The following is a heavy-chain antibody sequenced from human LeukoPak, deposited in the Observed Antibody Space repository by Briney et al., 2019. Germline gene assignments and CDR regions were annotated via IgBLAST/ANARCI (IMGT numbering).Heavy chain of an antibody. V-gene: IGHV4-39*07. CDR3: ARSATVTTGYFDY. D-gene: IGHD4-17*01. CDR2: IYSNGNT. J-gene: IGHJ4*02. Sequence: MASETLSLTCSVSGGSISSSGHYWGWIRQSPQKRLDWIGSIYSNGNTYYNPSVKSRVTISVDTSKNQFSLKLTSVTAAETAVYYCARSATVTTGYFDYWGQGALVTVSS. CDR1: GGSISSSGHY.